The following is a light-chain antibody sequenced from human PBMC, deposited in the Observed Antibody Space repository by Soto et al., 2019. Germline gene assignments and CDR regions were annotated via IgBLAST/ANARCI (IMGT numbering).Light chain of an antibody. CDR1: QTISSW. J-gene: IGKJ1*01. CDR3: QHYNSYSEA. V-gene: IGKV1-5*03. Sequence: DIQMTQSPSTLSGSVGDRVAIACRASQTISSWLAWYQQKPGNAHKLLIYKASTLKSGVPSRFSRSGSGTDFTLTISSLQPDDFATYYCQHYNSYSEAFGQGTKVDIK. CDR2: KAS.